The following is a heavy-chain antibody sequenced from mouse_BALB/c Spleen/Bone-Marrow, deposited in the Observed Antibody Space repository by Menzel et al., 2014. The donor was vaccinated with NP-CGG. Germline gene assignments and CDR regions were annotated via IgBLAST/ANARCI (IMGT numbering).Heavy chain of an antibody. V-gene: IGHV2-9*02. J-gene: IGHJ1*01. D-gene: IGHD1-1*01. Sequence: VKLVESGPGLVAPSQSLSNPCTVSGFSLXSYGVHWVRQPPGKGLEWLGVIWAGGSTNYNSALMSRLSISKDNSKSXVFLKMNSLQTDDTAMYYCAGFYGSPLYWYFDVWGAGTTVTVSS. CDR2: IWAGGST. CDR3: AGFYGSPLYWYFDV. CDR1: GFSLXSYG.